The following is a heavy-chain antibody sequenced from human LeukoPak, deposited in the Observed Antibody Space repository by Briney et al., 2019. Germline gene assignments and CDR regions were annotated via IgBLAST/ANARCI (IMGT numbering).Heavy chain of an antibody. D-gene: IGHD2-2*01. J-gene: IGHJ4*02. CDR2: IYYSGST. V-gene: IGHV4-39*07. CDR1: GGSISSSSYY. Sequence: SETLSLTCTVSGGSISSSSYYWGWIRQPPGKGLEWLGSIYYSGSTYYNPSLKSRVTISVDTSKNQSSLKLSSLTAADTAVYYCASMAYPAAPSDYWGQGTLVSTSS. CDR3: ASMAYPAAPSDY.